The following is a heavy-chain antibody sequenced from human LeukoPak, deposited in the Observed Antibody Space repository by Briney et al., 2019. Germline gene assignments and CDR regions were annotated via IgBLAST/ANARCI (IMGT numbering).Heavy chain of an antibody. CDR3: AKHGGLSYYFDY. CDR1: GFTFSSYA. CDR2: ISGSGGST. D-gene: IGHD3-16*01. J-gene: IGHJ4*02. Sequence: GGSLRLSCAAAGFTFSSYAMSWVRQAPGKGLDWVSAISGSGGSTYYADSVKGRFTISRDNSKNTLYLQMNSLRAEDTAVYYCAKHGGLSYYFDYWGQGTLVTVSS. V-gene: IGHV3-23*01.